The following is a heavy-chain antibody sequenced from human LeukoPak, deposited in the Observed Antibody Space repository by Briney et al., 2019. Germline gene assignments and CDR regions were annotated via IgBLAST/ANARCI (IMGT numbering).Heavy chain of an antibody. V-gene: IGHV3-53*01. CDR1: GFTVNSNY. CDR2: IYSGGNT. J-gene: IGHJ4*02. D-gene: IGHD4-23*01. Sequence: GGSLRLSCAASGFTVNSNYMTWVRRAPGKGLEWVSVIYSGGNTYYADSVKGRFTISRDNSKNTVYLQMNSLRAEDTAVYYCATFQYAGNAGGSVGYWGQGTLVTVSS. CDR3: ATFQYAGNAGGSVGY.